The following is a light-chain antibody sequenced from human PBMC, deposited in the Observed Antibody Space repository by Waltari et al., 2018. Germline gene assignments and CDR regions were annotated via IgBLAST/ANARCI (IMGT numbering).Light chain of an antibody. J-gene: IGKJ2*01. CDR3: QQYNNWPPYT. Sequence: EIVMTQSPATLSVSPGERATLSCRASQSVSSNFAWYQQKPSQAPGLLLYGASTSTTGSPARFSVSGSGTEFTLTISSLQSEDFAVYYCQQYNNWPPYTFGQGTKLEIK. V-gene: IGKV3-15*01. CDR2: GAS. CDR1: QSVSSN.